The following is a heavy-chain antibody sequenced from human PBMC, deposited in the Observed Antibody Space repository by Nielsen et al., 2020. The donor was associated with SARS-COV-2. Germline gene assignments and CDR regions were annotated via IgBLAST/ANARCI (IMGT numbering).Heavy chain of an antibody. CDR3: ASGHNVVVPSPILGLGARFNSDVMDV. V-gene: IGHV4-4*02. Sequence: SETLSLTCAVSGGSVSSNEWWWCVRQPRGKGLGSIRVIDHSGTTNYDPSLKSRVTISVDKPKNQFSLKLTSLTAADTATYYCASGHNVVVPSPILGLGARFNSDVMDVWGKGTRVTVSS. D-gene: IGHD2-2*02. CDR1: GGSVSSNEW. J-gene: IGHJ6*03. CDR2: IDHSGTT.